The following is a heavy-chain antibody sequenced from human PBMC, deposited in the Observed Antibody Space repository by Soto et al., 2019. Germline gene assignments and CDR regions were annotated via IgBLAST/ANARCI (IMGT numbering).Heavy chain of an antibody. J-gene: IGHJ6*02. V-gene: IGHV4-30-4*01. CDR2: ICYSGSP. CDR1: GGSISSGDYC. CDR3: ARITGTPYYYYGMDV. D-gene: IGHD1-20*01. Sequence: SETLCLTCSVSGGSISSGDYCGSWIRQPPGRGLEWIGYICYSGSPYYNPSLKSRLTISVDTSKNQFSLKLSSVTAADTAVYYCARITGTPYYYYGMDVWGQGTTVTVSS.